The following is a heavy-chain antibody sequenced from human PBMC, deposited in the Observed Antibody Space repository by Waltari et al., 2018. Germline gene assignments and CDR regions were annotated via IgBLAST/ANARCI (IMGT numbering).Heavy chain of an antibody. Sequence: EVQLLQSGAEVKKPGATVNLSCKPSGYTFTDYYIHWVKKTPGKWLEWMGRVGPKDGETIYAEKFQDRVTISADTSTDTVYMIMNGLRFDDTALYFCSRSGSDDWFDPWGRGTPVTVVS. CDR1: GYTFTDYY. CDR2: VGPKDGET. V-gene: IGHV1-69-2*01. CDR3: SRSGSDDWFDP. J-gene: IGHJ5*02. D-gene: IGHD2-15*01.